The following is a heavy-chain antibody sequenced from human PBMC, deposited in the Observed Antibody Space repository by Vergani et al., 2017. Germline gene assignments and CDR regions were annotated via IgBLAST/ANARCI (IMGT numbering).Heavy chain of an antibody. J-gene: IGHJ3*02. Sequence: QVQLVQSGAEVKKPGASVKVSCKASGYTFTSYAMHWVRQAPGQRLEWMGGIIPIFGTANYAQKFQGRVTITADESTSTAYMELSSLRSEDTAVYYCAAPDDYSNYVTTDAFDIWGQGTMVTVSS. CDR3: AAPDDYSNYVTTDAFDI. CDR2: IIPIFGTA. D-gene: IGHD4-11*01. CDR1: GYTFTSYA. V-gene: IGHV1-69*01.